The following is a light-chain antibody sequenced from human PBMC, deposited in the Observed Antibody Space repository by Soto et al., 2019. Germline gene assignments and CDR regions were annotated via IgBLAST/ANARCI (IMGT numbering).Light chain of an antibody. V-gene: IGLV1-44*01. CDR2: NNS. CDR3: SSYTTSSPLEV. Sequence: QSVLTQPPSASGTPGQTVTISCSGSSSNIGSYTVNWYQQLPGTAPKLLIYNNSQRPSGVPDRFSGSKSGTSASLAIRGLRSEDEADYYCSSYTTSSPLEVFGGGTKLTVL. J-gene: IGLJ3*02. CDR1: SSNIGSYT.